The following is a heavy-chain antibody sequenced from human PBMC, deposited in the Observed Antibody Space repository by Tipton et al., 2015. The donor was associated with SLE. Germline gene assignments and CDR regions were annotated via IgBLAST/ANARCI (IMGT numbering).Heavy chain of an antibody. CDR1: GFTFSSYA. CDR3: ARASLQQHDGGVFFDS. J-gene: IGHJ4*02. Sequence: SLRLSCAASGFTFSSYAMHWVRQAPGKGLEWVAVISYDGSNKYYADSVKGRFTISRDNSKNTLYLQMNSLRAEDTAVYYCARASLQQHDGGVFFDSWGQGTLVTVSS. D-gene: IGHD4-11*01. V-gene: IGHV3-30*04. CDR2: ISYDGSNK.